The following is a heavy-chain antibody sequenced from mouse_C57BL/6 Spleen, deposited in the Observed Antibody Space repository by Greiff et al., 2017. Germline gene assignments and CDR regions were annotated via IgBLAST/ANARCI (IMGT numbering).Heavy chain of an antibody. Sequence: QVQLKQSGAELVRPGASVTLSCKASGYTFTDYEMHWVKQTPVHGLEWIGAIDPETGGTAYNQKFKGKAILTADKSSSTAYMGLRSLTSEDSAVYYCTPTGPWFAYWGQGTLVTVSA. CDR1: GYTFTDYE. CDR3: TPTGPWFAY. J-gene: IGHJ3*01. D-gene: IGHD4-1*02. CDR2: IDPETGGT. V-gene: IGHV1-15*01.